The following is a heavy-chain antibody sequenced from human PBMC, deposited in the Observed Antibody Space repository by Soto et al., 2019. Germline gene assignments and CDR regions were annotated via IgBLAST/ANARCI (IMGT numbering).Heavy chain of an antibody. J-gene: IGHJ6*02. Sequence: QVQLVQSGAEVKKPGSSVRVSCRSSGDTFSSYFVNWLRLAPGRGLEWMGRVIPVLTTTDYAQNFRGRVTISADRSTNTVYLDLSSLRSDDTAVYYCARRRYCGYDCYHKHYYGMDVWGQGSLVTVAS. CDR1: GDTFSSYF. D-gene: IGHD2-21*02. CDR2: VIPVLTTT. V-gene: IGHV1-69*08. CDR3: ARRRYCGYDCYHKHYYGMDV.